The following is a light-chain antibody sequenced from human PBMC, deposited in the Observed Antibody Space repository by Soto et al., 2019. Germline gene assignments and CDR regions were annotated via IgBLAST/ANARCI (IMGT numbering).Light chain of an antibody. CDR2: GAS. CDR3: QRYDNLPPFT. J-gene: IGKJ3*01. Sequence: DIQMTQSPSSLSASVGDRVTITCQASHDIRKYLNWYQQKPGRAPKLLIYGASNKETGVRSRYCGSGYGTDFIFTISSLQPEDVATYYCQRYDNLPPFTFGPGTKVAIK. V-gene: IGKV1-33*01. CDR1: HDIRKY.